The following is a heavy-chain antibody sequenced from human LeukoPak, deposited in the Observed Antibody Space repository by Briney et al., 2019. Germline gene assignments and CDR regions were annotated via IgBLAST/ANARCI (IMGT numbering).Heavy chain of an antibody. Sequence: GGTLRLSCAASGFTFSSYDMSWVRQAPGKGLEWVSAISGSGDSTYYADSVKGRFTISRDNAKNSLYLQMNSLRAEDTALYYCARDRDYGDYAPGDYWGQGTLVTVSS. CDR1: GFTFSSYD. D-gene: IGHD4-17*01. CDR3: ARDRDYGDYAPGDY. CDR2: ISGSGDST. V-gene: IGHV3-23*01. J-gene: IGHJ4*02.